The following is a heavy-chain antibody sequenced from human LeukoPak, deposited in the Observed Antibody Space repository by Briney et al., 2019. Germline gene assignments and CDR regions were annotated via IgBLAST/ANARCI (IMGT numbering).Heavy chain of an antibody. V-gene: IGHV1-2*04. Sequence: ASVKVSCKASGYTLTGYYMHWVRQAPGQGLEWMGWINPNSGGTNYAQKFQGWVTMTRDTSISTAYMELRSLRSDDTAVYYCARTEARYSSSPLNWGQGTLVTVSS. CDR1: GYTLTGYY. CDR2: INPNSGGT. CDR3: ARTEARYSSSPLN. J-gene: IGHJ4*02. D-gene: IGHD6-6*01.